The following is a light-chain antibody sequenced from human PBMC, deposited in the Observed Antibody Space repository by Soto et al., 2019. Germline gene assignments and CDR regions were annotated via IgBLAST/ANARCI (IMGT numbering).Light chain of an antibody. CDR1: SSDVGGYNY. CDR2: EVS. J-gene: IGLJ1*01. Sequence: QSVLTQPPSASGSPGQSVTICCTGTSSDVGGYNYVSWYQQHPGKAPKLMIYEVSKRPSGVPDRFSGSKSGNTASLTVSGLQAEDEADSDCSSYAGSNNYVFGHGTKVTVL. CDR3: SSYAGSNNYV. V-gene: IGLV2-8*01.